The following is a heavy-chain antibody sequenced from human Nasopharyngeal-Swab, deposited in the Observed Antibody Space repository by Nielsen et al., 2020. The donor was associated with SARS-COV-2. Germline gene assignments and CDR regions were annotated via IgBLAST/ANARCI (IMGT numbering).Heavy chain of an antibody. J-gene: IGHJ6*02. CDR3: ARKGVSIFEYYYGMDV. CDR2: ISSSGSTI. CDR1: GFTFSSYE. V-gene: IGHV3-48*03. Sequence: GEPLKISCAASGFTFSSYEMNWVRQAPGKGLEWVSYISSSGSTIYYADPVKGRFTISRDNAKNSLYLQMNSLRAEDTAVYYCARKGVSIFEYYYGMDVWGQGTTVTVSS. D-gene: IGHD3-9*01.